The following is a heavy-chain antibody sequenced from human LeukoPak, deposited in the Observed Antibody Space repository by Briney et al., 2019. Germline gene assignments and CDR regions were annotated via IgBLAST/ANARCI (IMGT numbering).Heavy chain of an antibody. CDR2: ISSSGSTI. V-gene: IGHV3-48*03. CDR3: ATERACGSSSCVAYYFDS. Sequence: GGSPRLSCAASGFTFSSYEMNWVRQAPGKGLEWVSYISSSGSTIYYADSVKGRFTISRDNAKNSLYLQMNSLRAEDTAVYYCATERACGSSSCVAYYFDSWGQGTLVTVSS. J-gene: IGHJ4*02. CDR1: GFTFSSYE. D-gene: IGHD2-2*01.